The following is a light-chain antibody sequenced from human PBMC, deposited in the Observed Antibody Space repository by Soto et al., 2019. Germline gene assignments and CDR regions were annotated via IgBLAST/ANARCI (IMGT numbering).Light chain of an antibody. CDR3: QQSHGIPYT. CDR1: QTISTY. J-gene: IGKJ2*01. CDR2: AAS. Sequence: DIQMTQSPSSLSASVGDRVTITCRASQTISTYLNWYQQNPGKAPKILIYAASTLQSGVPSRFSGSGSGTDFTLTISSLQPEDFATYYCQQSHGIPYTFGQGTKLEIK. V-gene: IGKV1-39*01.